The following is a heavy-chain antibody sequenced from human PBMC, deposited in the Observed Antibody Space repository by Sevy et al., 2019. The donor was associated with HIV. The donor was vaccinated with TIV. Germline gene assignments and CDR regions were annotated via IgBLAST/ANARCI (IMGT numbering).Heavy chain of an antibody. CDR3: AREGCTKPHDY. Sequence: GGSLRLSCEASGFTFSKYSMSWVRQAPGKGLEWVSTFSFGCGRINYADSVKGRFSISRDDSKNTLYLQMNSLRTEDTAVYYCAREGCTKPHDYWGQGTLVTVSS. J-gene: IGHJ4*02. D-gene: IGHD2-8*01. CDR2: FSFGCGRI. V-gene: IGHV3-23*01. CDR1: GFTFSKYS.